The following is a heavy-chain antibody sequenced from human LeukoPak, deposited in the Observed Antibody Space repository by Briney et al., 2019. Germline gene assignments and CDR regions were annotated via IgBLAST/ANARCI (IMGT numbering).Heavy chain of an antibody. CDR1: GYTLTELS. V-gene: IGHV1-24*01. CDR3: ATAESGRITMVRGVNGAFDI. Sequence: ASVKVSCKVSGYTLTELSMHWVRQAPGKRLEWMGGFDPDDGETIYAQKFQGRVTTTEDTSTDTAYMELSSLRSEDTAVYYCATAESGRITMVRGVNGAFDIWGQGTMVTVSS. D-gene: IGHD3-10*01. CDR2: FDPDDGET. J-gene: IGHJ3*02.